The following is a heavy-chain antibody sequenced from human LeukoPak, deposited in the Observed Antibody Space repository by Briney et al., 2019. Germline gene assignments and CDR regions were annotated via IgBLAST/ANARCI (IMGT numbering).Heavy chain of an antibody. Sequence: PGGSLRLSCADSGITFSSYWMSWVRQAPGKGLEWVANIKQDGGEKYYVDSVKGRFTISRDNAKNSLYLQMNSLRAEDTAVYYCARGSTSVWGSGYGNDYWGQGTPVTVSS. J-gene: IGHJ4*02. CDR3: ARGSTSVWGSGYGNDY. CDR1: GITFSSYW. V-gene: IGHV3-7*01. D-gene: IGHD3-16*01. CDR2: IKQDGGEK.